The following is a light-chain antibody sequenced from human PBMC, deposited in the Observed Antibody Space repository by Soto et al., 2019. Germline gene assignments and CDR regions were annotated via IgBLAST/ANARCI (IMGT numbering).Light chain of an antibody. V-gene: IGKV3-15*01. CDR2: GVS. CDR1: QSVSVN. J-gene: IGKJ3*01. Sequence: EIVMTQSPGTLSVSPGERATLSCRASQSVSVNLAWYQQKPGQAPRLLIYGVSTRATGIPARFSDSESGTEFTLTLSSLQSEDFAVYYCQQYNDWPFTFGPGTKVDIK. CDR3: QQYNDWPFT.